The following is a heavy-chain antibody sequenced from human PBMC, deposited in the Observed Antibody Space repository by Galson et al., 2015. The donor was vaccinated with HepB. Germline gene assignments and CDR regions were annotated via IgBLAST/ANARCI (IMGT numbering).Heavy chain of an antibody. Sequence: SLRLSCAASGFIFNNSSMSWVRQAPGKGLEWVGRIKRKGDGGTTDYAVPVKGRFTISRDDSKNTLYLKMNSLKTEDTAVYFCATDLGITGTTARAEFFQHWGQGTLVTVSS. CDR1: GFIFNNSS. J-gene: IGHJ1*01. V-gene: IGHV3-15*01. CDR3: ATDLGITGTTARAEFFQH. CDR2: IKRKGDGGTT. D-gene: IGHD1-7*01.